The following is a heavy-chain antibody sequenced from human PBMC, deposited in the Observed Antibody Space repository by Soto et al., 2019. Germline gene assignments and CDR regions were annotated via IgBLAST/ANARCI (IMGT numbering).Heavy chain of an antibody. V-gene: IGHV4-31*03. CDR1: GYSISSGGYY. J-gene: IGHJ6*02. CDR2: IYYSGST. Sequence: PSETLSLTCTVSGYSISSGGYYWSWLRQHPGKGLEWIGYIYYSGSTYYNPSLKRRVTISVDTNKNQFSLKRSSVTAADTSVYYCARVFASSVRGVISVSYYYYGMDVWGQGTTVTVSS. CDR3: ARVFASSVRGVISVSYYYYGMDV. D-gene: IGHD3-10*01.